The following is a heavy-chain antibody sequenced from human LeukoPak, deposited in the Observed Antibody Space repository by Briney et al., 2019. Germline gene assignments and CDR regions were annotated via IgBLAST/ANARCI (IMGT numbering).Heavy chain of an antibody. J-gene: IGHJ4*02. CDR2: ISGSGGST. CDR3: AREARCSGGSCYHFDY. D-gene: IGHD2-15*01. Sequence: GGSLRLSCAASGFTFSSYAMSWVRQAPGKGLEWVSAISGSGGSTYYADSVKGRFTISRDNSKNTLYLQMNSLRAEDTAVYYCAREARCSGGSCYHFDYWGQGTLVTVSS. CDR1: GFTFSSYA. V-gene: IGHV3-23*01.